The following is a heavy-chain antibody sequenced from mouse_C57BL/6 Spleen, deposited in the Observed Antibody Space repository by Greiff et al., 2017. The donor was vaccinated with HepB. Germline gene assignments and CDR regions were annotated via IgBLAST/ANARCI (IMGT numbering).Heavy chain of an antibody. V-gene: IGHV1-62-2*01. J-gene: IGHJ1*03. Sequence: QVHVKQSGAELVKPGASVKLSCKASGYTFTEYTIHWVKQRSGQGLEWIGWFYPGSGSIKYNEKFKDKATLTADKSSSTVYMELSRLTSEDSAVYFCARHEDRGYYSTNWYFDVWGTGTTVTVSS. CDR1: GYTFTEYT. D-gene: IGHD2-5*01. CDR3: ARHEDRGYYSTNWYFDV. CDR2: FYPGSGSI.